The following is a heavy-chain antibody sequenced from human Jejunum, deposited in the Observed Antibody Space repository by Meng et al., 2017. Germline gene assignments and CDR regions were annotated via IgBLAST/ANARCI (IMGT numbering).Heavy chain of an antibody. Sequence: GGSLRLSCAASGFIFSTYAMNWVRQAPGKGLEWVAIISNDATKQHYADSVRGRFTVSRDNSKNTLYLQIDGLRLQDTALYFCARGGPGEGGAIPYWGQGTLVTVSS. D-gene: IGHD3-16*02. CDR1: GFIFSTYA. J-gene: IGHJ4*02. V-gene: IGHV3-30*03. CDR3: ARGGPGEGGAIPY. CDR2: ISNDATKQ.